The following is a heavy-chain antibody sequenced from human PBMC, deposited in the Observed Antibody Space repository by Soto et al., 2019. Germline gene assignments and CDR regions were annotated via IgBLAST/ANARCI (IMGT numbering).Heavy chain of an antibody. Sequence: GASVKVSCKASGYTFTGYYMHWVRQAPGQGLEWMGWINPNSGGTNYAQKSQGWVTMTRDTSISTAYMELSRLRSDDTAVYYCAREGRSDQLPLYYFDYWGQGTLVTVSS. CDR1: GYTFTGYY. CDR3: AREGRSDQLPLYYFDY. J-gene: IGHJ4*02. D-gene: IGHD2-2*01. V-gene: IGHV1-2*04. CDR2: INPNSGGT.